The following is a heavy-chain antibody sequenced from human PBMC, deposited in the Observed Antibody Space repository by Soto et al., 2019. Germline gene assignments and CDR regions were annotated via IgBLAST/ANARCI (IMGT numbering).Heavy chain of an antibody. J-gene: IGHJ6*02. CDR3: AKTYSSSSHYYYGMDV. V-gene: IGHV3-30*18. CDR1: GFTFSSYG. CDR2: ISYDGSNK. Sequence: GGSLRLSCAASGFTFSSYGMHWVRQAPGKGLEWVAVISYDGSNKYYADSVKGRFTISRDNSKNTLYLQMNSLRAEDTAVYYCAKTYSSSSHYYYGMDVWGQGTTVTVSS. D-gene: IGHD6-6*01.